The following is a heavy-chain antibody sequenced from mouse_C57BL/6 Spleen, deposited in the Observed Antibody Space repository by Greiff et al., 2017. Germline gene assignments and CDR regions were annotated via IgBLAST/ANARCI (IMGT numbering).Heavy chain of an antibody. Sequence: VQLQQSGPELVKPGASVKISCKASGYTFTDYYMNWVKQSHGKSLEWIGDINPNNGGTSYNQKFKGKATLTVDKSSSTAYMELRSLTSEDSAVYYCARLTWANWYFDVWGTGTTGTVSS. CDR2: INPNNGGT. CDR1: GYTFTDYY. D-gene: IGHD4-1*01. J-gene: IGHJ1*03. CDR3: ARLTWANWYFDV. V-gene: IGHV1-26*01.